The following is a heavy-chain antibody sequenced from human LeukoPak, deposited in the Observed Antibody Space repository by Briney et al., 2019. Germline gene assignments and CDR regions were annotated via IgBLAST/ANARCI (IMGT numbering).Heavy chain of an antibody. CDR2: VSDSGANT. Sequence: PGGTLRLSCAASGFTFTTYAMSWVRQAPGKGLEWLSTVSDSGANTYYADSVKGRFTISRDSSRNTVYLRMNSLSAEDTAVYYCAKSHSVEQRGYFDYWGQGTLVTASS. D-gene: IGHD1/OR15-1a*01. CDR3: AKSHSVEQRGYFDY. V-gene: IGHV3-23*01. J-gene: IGHJ4*02. CDR1: GFTFTTYA.